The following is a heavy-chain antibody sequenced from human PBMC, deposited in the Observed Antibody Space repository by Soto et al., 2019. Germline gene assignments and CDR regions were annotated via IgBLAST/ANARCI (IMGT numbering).Heavy chain of an antibody. CDR3: ASTGYPDMDV. D-gene: IGHD6-13*01. J-gene: IGHJ6*02. CDR1: GYSFTSYW. V-gene: IGHV5-10-1*01. Sequence: PGESLKISCKGSGYSFTSYWISWVRQMPGKGLEWMGRIDPSDSYTNYSPSFQGHVTISADKSISTAYLQWSSLKASDTAMYYCASTGYPDMDVWGQGTTVTVSS. CDR2: IDPSDSYT.